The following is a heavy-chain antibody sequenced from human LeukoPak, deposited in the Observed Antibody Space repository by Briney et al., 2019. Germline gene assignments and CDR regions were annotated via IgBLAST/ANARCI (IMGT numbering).Heavy chain of an antibody. CDR1: GFTFSIYE. V-gene: IGHV3-48*03. D-gene: IGHD2-15*01. Sequence: PGGSLRLSCAASGFTFSIYEMNWVRQAPGKGLEWVAYISESASTIYYADSVKGRSTISRDNAKNSLYLQLNSLRAEDTAVYYCARDSGHCEVNSCHHFDYWGQGTLVTVSS. CDR3: ARDSGHCEVNSCHHFDY. CDR2: ISESASTI. J-gene: IGHJ4*02.